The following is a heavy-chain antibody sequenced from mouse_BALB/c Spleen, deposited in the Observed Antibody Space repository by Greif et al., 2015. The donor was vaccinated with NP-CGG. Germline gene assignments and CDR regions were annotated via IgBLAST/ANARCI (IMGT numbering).Heavy chain of an antibody. CDR1: GFNIKDTY. Sequence: VQLQQSGAELVKPGASVKLSRTASGFNIKDTYMHWVKQRPEQGLEWIGRIDPANGNTKYDPKFQGKATITADTSSNTAYLQLSSLTSEDTAVYYCARWDWYFDVWGAGTTVTVSS. V-gene: IGHV14-3*02. CDR2: IDPANGNT. J-gene: IGHJ1*01. CDR3: ARWDWYFDV.